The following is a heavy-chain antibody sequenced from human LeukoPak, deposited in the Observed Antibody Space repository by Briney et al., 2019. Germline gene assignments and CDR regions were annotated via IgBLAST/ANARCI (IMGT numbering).Heavy chain of an antibody. D-gene: IGHD3-3*01. V-gene: IGHV1-2*06. CDR2: INPNSGGT. Sequence: GASVKVSCKASGYTFTGYYMHWVRQAPGQGLEWMGRINPNSGGTNYAQKFQGRVTITADESTSTAYMELSSLRSEDTAVYYCARDIIRSGYYDAFDIWGQGTMVTVSS. CDR1: GYTFTGYY. J-gene: IGHJ3*02. CDR3: ARDIIRSGYYDAFDI.